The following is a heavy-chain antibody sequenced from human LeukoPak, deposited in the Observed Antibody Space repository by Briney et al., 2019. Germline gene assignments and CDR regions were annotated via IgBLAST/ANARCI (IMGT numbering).Heavy chain of an antibody. J-gene: IGHJ4*02. Sequence: PSETLSLTCTVSGGSINSYYWSWIRQPAGKGLEWIGRIYSSGSTNYNPSLKSRVSMSVDTSKNQFSLKLTSVTAPDTAVYYCARGGKATVVTMWGQGILVTVSS. V-gene: IGHV4-4*07. CDR1: GGSINSYY. D-gene: IGHD4-23*01. CDR3: ARGGKATVVTM. CDR2: IYSSGST.